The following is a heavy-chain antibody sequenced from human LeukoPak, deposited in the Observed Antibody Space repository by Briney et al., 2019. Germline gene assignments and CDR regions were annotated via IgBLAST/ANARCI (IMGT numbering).Heavy chain of an antibody. CDR3: AAGSGWYRFDY. CDR1: GFTFTTSA. Sequence: GTSVKVSCKASGFTFTTSAIQWVRQARGQRLEWIGWIVVGSGNTNYAQKVQERVTITRDMSTSTAYMELSSLTSDDSAVYYCAAGSGWYRFDYWGQGTLVTVSS. CDR2: IVVGSGNT. D-gene: IGHD6-13*01. V-gene: IGHV1-58*02. J-gene: IGHJ4*02.